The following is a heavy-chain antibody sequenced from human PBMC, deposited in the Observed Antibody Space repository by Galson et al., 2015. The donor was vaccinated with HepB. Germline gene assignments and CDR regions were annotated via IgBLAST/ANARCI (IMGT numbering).Heavy chain of an antibody. Sequence: SVKVSCKASRYTFTSYYMHWVRQAPGQGLEWMGIINPSGGSTSYAQKFQGRVTMTRDTSTSTVYMELSSLRSEDTAVYYCARAGYYDSSGYYGSITADAFDIWGQGTMVTVSS. J-gene: IGHJ3*02. CDR3: ARAGYYDSSGYYGSITADAFDI. CDR1: RYTFTSYY. CDR2: INPSGGST. V-gene: IGHV1-46*03. D-gene: IGHD3-22*01.